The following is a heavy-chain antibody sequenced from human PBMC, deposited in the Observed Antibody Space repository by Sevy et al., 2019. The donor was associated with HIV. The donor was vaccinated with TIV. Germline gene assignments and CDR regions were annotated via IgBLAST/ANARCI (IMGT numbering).Heavy chain of an antibody. J-gene: IGHJ4*02. CDR1: GFTFSIYD. D-gene: IGHD1-26*01. V-gene: IGHV3-13*01. CDR2: INTVGDT. CDR3: ARGALSGSYGGPLDY. Sequence: GGSLRLSCAASGFTFSIYDMHWVRQAKGKGLEWVSAINTVGDTYYPGSVKGRFTISRENAKNSLYLQMNSLRAGDTAVYYCARGALSGSYGGPLDYWGQGTLVTVSS.